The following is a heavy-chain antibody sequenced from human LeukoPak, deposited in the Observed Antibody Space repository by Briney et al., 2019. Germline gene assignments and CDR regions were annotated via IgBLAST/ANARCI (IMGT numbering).Heavy chain of an antibody. D-gene: IGHD3-22*01. CDR2: IIPIFGTA. CDR1: GGTFSSYA. V-gene: IGHV1-69*13. Sequence: SVKVSCKASGGTFSSYAISWVRQAPGQGLEWMGGIIPIFGTANYAQKFQGRVTITADESTSTAYMELSSLRSEDTAVYYCATGPYYYDSSGYSFDYWGQGTLVTVSS. J-gene: IGHJ4*02. CDR3: ATGPYYYDSSGYSFDY.